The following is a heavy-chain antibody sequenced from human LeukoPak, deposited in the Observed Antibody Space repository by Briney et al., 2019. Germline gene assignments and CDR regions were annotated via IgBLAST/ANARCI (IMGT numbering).Heavy chain of an antibody. V-gene: IGHV1-8*01. Sequence: ASVKVSCKASGYTFTSSDINWVRQATGQGLEWMGWMNPNSGNTGYAQKFQGRVTMTRNTSISTAYMELSSLRSEDTAVYYCARGRYCSSTSCYRVYYMDVWGKGTTVTVSS. D-gene: IGHD2-2*02. CDR2: MNPNSGNT. CDR3: ARGRYCSSTSCYRVYYMDV. J-gene: IGHJ6*03. CDR1: GYTFTSSD.